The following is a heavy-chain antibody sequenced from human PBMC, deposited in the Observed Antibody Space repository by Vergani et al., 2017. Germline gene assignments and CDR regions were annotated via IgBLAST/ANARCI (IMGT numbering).Heavy chain of an antibody. CDR3: AKVLSRVTTWAGPLDV. V-gene: IGHV3-43*01. CDR2: ISWDGGST. D-gene: IGHD4-17*01. CDR1: GFTFDDYT. Sequence: EVQLVESGGVVVQPGGSLRLSCAASGFTFDDYTMHWVRQAPGKGLEWVSLISWDGGSTYYADSVKGRFTISRDNSKNTLYLQMNSLRAEDTAVYYCAKVLSRVTTWAGPLDVWGQGTTVTVSS. J-gene: IGHJ6*02.